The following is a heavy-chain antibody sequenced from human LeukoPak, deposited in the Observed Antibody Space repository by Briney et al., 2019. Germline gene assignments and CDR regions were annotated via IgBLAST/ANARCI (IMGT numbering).Heavy chain of an antibody. Sequence: SETLSLTCAVSGGYISSSNWWSWVRQPPGKGLEWIGEIYHSGSTNYNPSLKSRVTISVDKSKNQFSLKLSSVTAADTAVYYCATYCSGGSCYGYYFDYWGQGTLVTVSS. V-gene: IGHV4-4*02. CDR2: IYHSGST. CDR1: GGYISSSNW. J-gene: IGHJ4*02. D-gene: IGHD2-15*01. CDR3: ATYCSGGSCYGYYFDY.